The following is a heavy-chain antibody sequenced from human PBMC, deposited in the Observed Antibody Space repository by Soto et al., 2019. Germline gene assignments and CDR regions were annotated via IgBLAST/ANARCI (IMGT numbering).Heavy chain of an antibody. CDR2: ISSSSSYI. Sequence: GGSLRLSCAASGFTFSSYSMNWVRQAPGKGLEWVSSISSSSSYIYYADSVKGRFTISRDNAKNSLYLQMNSLRAEDTAVYYCARDLGVPGSYFPYYFDYWGQGTLVTVSS. CDR1: GFTFSSYS. V-gene: IGHV3-21*01. CDR3: ARDLGVPGSYFPYYFDY. D-gene: IGHD3-10*01. J-gene: IGHJ4*02.